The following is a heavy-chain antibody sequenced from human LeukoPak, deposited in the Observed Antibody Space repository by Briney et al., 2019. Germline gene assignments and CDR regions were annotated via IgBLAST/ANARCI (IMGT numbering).Heavy chain of an antibody. V-gene: IGHV4-59*01. D-gene: IGHD5-18*01. J-gene: IGHJ4*02. CDR3: ARMNPAMVEWGFDY. CDR1: GGSISSYF. Sequence: PSETLSLTCTVPGGSISSYFRSWIRQPPGKGLEWSGYIYYSGSTNYNPSLKSRVTISVDTSKNQVSLKLSSVTAADTAVYYCARMNPAMVEWGFDYWGQGTLVTVSS. CDR2: IYYSGST.